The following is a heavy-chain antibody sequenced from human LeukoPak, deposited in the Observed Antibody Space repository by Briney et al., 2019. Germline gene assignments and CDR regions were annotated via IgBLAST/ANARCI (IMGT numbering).Heavy chain of an antibody. D-gene: IGHD3-9*01. J-gene: IGHJ3*02. CDR2: INPNSGGT. V-gene: IGHV1-2*02. CDR3: ARGGLRHFDWLLGVAFDI. CDR1: GYTFTGYY. Sequence: GASVKVSCKASGYTFTGYYMHWVRQAPGQGLEWMGWINPNSGGTNYAQKFQGRVTMTRNTSISTAYMELSSLRSEDTAVYYCARGGLRHFDWLLGVAFDIWGQGTMVTVSS.